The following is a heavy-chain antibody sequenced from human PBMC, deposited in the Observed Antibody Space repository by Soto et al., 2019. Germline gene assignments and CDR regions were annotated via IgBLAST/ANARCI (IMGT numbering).Heavy chain of an antibody. CDR1: GDTFRTYP. CDR2: IIPILDVT. CDR3: ARGANGRGSESSFDI. D-gene: IGHD2-8*01. J-gene: IGHJ3*02. Sequence: QVQLVQSGAEVKEPGSSVKVSCKLSGDTFRTYPITWVRQAPGQGLEWMGRIIPILDVTDYAQRFQGRLTLTADKSTATAYMEMSSLRSDDTAMFYCARGANGRGSESSFDIWGRGTMVTVSS. V-gene: IGHV1-69*02.